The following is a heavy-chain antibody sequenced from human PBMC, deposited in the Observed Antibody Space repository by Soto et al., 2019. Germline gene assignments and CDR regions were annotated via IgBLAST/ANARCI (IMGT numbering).Heavy chain of an antibody. CDR1: GFSLSTSGVG. V-gene: IGHV2-5*02. CDR2: IYWDDDK. Sequence: QITLKESGPTLVKPTKNLTLTCTFSGFSLSTSGVGVGWIRQPPGKALEWLGLIYWDDDKRYSTPLKSRLTITKDTSKNQVVLTMTNMDPVDTATDYCAHIGRGDAVDIWGQETMVSVSS. D-gene: IGHD3-10*01. CDR3: AHIGRGDAVDI. J-gene: IGHJ3*02.